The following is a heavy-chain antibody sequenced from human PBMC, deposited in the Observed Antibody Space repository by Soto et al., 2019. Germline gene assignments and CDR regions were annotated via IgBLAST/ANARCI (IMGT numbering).Heavy chain of an antibody. D-gene: IGHD6-19*01. V-gene: IGHV4-59*01. CDR1: GGSISSYY. CDR2: IYYSGST. J-gene: IGHJ3*02. Sequence: SETLSLTCTVSGGSISSYYWSWIRQPPGKGLEWIGYIYYSGSTNYNPSLKSRVTISVDTSKNQFSLKLSSVTAADTAVYYCARGTVAGTPEDAFDIWCQGTMVTVSS. CDR3: ARGTVAGTPEDAFDI.